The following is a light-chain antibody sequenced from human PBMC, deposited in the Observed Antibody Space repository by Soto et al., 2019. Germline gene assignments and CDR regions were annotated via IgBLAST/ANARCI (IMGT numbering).Light chain of an antibody. Sequence: DIVMTQSPLSLPVTPGEPASISCRSSQSLLHSNGYNYLDWYLQKPGQSPQLLIYLGSNRASGVPDRFSGSGSGKGFTLKISRVEAEDAGVYYCMQSLQTPLTFGGGTKVEIK. CDR3: MQSLQTPLT. CDR2: LGS. V-gene: IGKV2-28*01. J-gene: IGKJ4*01. CDR1: QSLLHSNGYNY.